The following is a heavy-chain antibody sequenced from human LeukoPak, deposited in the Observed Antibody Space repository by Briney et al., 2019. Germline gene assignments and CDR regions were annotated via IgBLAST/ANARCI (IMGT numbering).Heavy chain of an antibody. V-gene: IGHV3-21*01. CDR2: ISSSSSYI. CDR3: ARAHIAAAGTRRPSHMDV. J-gene: IGHJ6*03. D-gene: IGHD6-13*01. Sequence: GGSLRLSCAASGFTFSSYSMNWVRQAPGKGLEWVSSISSSSSYIYYADSVKGRFTISRDNAKNSLYLQMNSLRAEDTAVYYCARAHIAAAGTRRPSHMDVWGKGTTVTVSS. CDR1: GFTFSSYS.